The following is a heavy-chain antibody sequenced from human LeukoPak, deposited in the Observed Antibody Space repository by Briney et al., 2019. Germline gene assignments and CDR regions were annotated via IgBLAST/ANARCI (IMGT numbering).Heavy chain of an antibody. D-gene: IGHD3-10*01. V-gene: IGHV3-11*01. Sequence: PGGSLRLSCAASGFTFSDHYMSWIRQAPGKVPEWLSYISVGGNDIQYAGPVKGRFTISRDNAKNSVYLQMNSLRPDDTAVYFCSRNAGRGRMTDFWGQGTLVTVSS. CDR1: GFTFSDHY. J-gene: IGHJ4*02. CDR2: ISVGGNDI. CDR3: SRNAGRGRMTDF.